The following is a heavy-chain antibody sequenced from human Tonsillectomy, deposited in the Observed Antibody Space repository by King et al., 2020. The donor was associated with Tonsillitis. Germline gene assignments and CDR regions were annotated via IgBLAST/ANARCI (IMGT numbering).Heavy chain of an antibody. D-gene: IGHD3-10*01. CDR1: GASISSGRYY. CDR2: IYTSGST. Sequence: QLQESGPGLVKPSQTLSLTCTVSGASISSGRYYWSWIRQPAGKGLEWIGRIYTSGSTDYNPSLESRVTMSTDTSRNQVSLKLSSVTAADPSFYYCARGGDLSSGGSLFDPWGQGTLVTVSS. CDR3: ARGGDLSSGGSLFDP. V-gene: IGHV4-61*02. J-gene: IGHJ5*02.